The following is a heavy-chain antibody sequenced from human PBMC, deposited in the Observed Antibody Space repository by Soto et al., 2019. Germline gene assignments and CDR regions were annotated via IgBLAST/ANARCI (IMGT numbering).Heavy chain of an antibody. V-gene: IGHV3-23*01. CDR1: GFTFSSYA. D-gene: IGHD6-13*01. Sequence: GGSLRLSCAASGFTFSSYAMSWVRQAPGKGLEWVSSITVSGGNTYYADSVKGRFTISRDNSKNTLYLQMNSLRAEDTAVYYCAKSYSSSYYYYYYMDVWGKGTTVTVSS. J-gene: IGHJ6*03. CDR3: AKSYSSSYYYYYYMDV. CDR2: ITVSGGNT.